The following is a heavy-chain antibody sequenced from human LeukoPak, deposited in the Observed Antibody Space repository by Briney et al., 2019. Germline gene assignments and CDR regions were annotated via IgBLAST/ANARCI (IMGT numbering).Heavy chain of an antibody. CDR2: ISSSSSTI. J-gene: IGHJ4*02. D-gene: IGHD4-23*01. CDR3: AFRGGNRKIDY. Sequence: GGSLRLSCAASGFTFSSYSMNWVRQAPGKGLEWVSYISSSSSTIYYADSVKGRFTISRDNAKNSLYLQMNSLRAEDTAVYYCAFRGGNRKIDYWGQGTLVTVSS. V-gene: IGHV3-48*04. CDR1: GFTFSSYS.